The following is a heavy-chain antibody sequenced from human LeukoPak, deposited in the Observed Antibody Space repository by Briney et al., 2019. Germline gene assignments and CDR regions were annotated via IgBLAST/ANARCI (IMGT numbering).Heavy chain of an antibody. J-gene: IGHJ3*02. CDR1: GGSIGSYF. CDR3: ALDTSGWSDDSFDI. CDR2: IHYSGST. Sequence: SETLSLTCTVSGGSIGSYFWSWLRQPPGKGLQWIGYIHYSGSTNYNPSLRSRVTMSLDTSKNQFSLSLTSVTAADTAMYYCALDTSGWSDDSFDIWGQGTKVTVSS. V-gene: IGHV4-59*01. D-gene: IGHD6-19*01.